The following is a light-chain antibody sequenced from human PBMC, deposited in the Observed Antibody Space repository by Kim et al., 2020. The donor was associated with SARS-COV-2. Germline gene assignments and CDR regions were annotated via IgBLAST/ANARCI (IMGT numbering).Light chain of an antibody. J-gene: IGLJ2*01. Sequence: NFMLTQPHSVSESPGKTVTISCTGSSGSIATNYVQWYRQRPGSAPTTVIYEDNLRPSGVPDRFSGSIDSSSNSASLSISGLQTEDEADYYCQSYDGWFVVFGGGTKLTVL. V-gene: IGLV6-57*02. CDR1: SGSIATNY. CDR3: QSYDGWFVV. CDR2: EDN.